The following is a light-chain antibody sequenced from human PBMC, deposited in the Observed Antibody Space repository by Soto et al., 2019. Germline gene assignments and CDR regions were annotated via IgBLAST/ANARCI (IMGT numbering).Light chain of an antibody. Sequence: EIVLTQSPGSLSLSPGERATLSCRASQSVDNTFFAWYQKKPGQAPRLLMYGVPKRATGIPDRFSGSWSGTEFTPTISRLEPEDVEEYYCHQYMSSVTFSQGTRVEIK. CDR1: QSVDNTF. V-gene: IGKV3-20*01. CDR2: GVP. CDR3: HQYMSSVT. J-gene: IGKJ1*01.